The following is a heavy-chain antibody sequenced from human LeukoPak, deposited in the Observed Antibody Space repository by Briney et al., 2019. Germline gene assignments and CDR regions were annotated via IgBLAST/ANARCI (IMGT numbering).Heavy chain of an antibody. J-gene: IGHJ4*02. CDR1: GGSISSYY. CDR2: IYYSGST. CDR3: ARRGGFSEFDY. Sequence: PSETLSLTCTVSGGSISSYYWSWIRQPPGKGLEWIGYIYYSGSTNYNPSLKSRATISIDTSKKQFSLKLSSVTAADTAVYYCARRGGFSEFDYWGQGTLVTVSS. D-gene: IGHD3-16*01. V-gene: IGHV4-59*01.